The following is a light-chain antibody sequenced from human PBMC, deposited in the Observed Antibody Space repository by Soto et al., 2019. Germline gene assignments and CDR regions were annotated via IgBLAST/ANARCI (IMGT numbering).Light chain of an antibody. Sequence: DIQMTQSPSTLSASVGDRVTITCRASQSISSWLAWYQQKPGKAPNLLIYKASSLESGVPSRFSGSGSGKEFNLTISRLQPDDFATYYCQQYNSYPLTFGGGTKVEIK. CDR2: KAS. V-gene: IGKV1-5*03. J-gene: IGKJ4*01. CDR3: QQYNSYPLT. CDR1: QSISSW.